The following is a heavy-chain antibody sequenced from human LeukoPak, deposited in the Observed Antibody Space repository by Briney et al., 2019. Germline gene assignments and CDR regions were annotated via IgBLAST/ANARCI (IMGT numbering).Heavy chain of an antibody. CDR2: LYSGGST. CDR3: ARDLAPLVVVPASAFDI. Sequence: GGSLRLSCAASGFTFSSYAMSWVRQAPGKGLEWVSVLYSGGSTYYADSVKGRFIISRDNAKNTLYLQMKSLRAEDTAMYYCARDLAPLVVVPASAFDIWGQGTVVTVSS. CDR1: GFTFSSYA. V-gene: IGHV3-66*01. J-gene: IGHJ3*02. D-gene: IGHD2-2*01.